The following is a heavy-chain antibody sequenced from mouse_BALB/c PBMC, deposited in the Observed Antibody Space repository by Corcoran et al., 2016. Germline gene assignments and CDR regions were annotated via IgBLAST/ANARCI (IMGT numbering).Heavy chain of an antibody. D-gene: IGHD2-4*01. CDR1: GYTFTNYG. CDR3: ARLITTNYYAMDY. CDR2: INTYTGEP. V-gene: IGHV9-3-1*01. J-gene: IGHJ4*01. Sequence: QIQLVQSGPELKKPGETVKISCKASGYTFTNYGMNWVKQAPGKGLKWMGWINTYTGEPTYADDFKGRFASSLETSASTAYLQINNLKNEDTATYFCARLITTNYYAMDYWGQGTSVTVSS.